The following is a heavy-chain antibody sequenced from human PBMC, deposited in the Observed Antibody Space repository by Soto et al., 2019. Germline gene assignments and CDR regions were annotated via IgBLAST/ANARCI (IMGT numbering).Heavy chain of an antibody. Sequence: GGSLRLSCAASGFTFSSYDMHWVHQAPGKGLEWGAFISFEGSNKKYADSVKGRFTISRDNSKNTLYLQMNSLTTEDTGVYYCAKDLRGQGRPSWGQGTLVTVSS. J-gene: IGHJ4*02. CDR1: GFTFSSYD. D-gene: IGHD4-17*01. V-gene: IGHV3-30*18. CDR2: ISFEGSNK. CDR3: AKDLRGQGRPS.